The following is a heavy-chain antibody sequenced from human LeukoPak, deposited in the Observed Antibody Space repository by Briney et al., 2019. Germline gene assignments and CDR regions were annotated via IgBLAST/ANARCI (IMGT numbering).Heavy chain of an antibody. CDR3: ALQNYSDYESSFDY. CDR2: IYYSGST. Sequence: PSETLSLTCTVSGGSISSSSYYWGWIRQPPGKGLEWIGSIYYSGSTYYNPSLKSRVTISVDTSKNQFSLKLSSVTAADTAVYYCALQNYSDYESSFDYWGQGTLVTVSS. CDR1: GGSISSSSYY. D-gene: IGHD4-11*01. V-gene: IGHV4-39*01. J-gene: IGHJ4*02.